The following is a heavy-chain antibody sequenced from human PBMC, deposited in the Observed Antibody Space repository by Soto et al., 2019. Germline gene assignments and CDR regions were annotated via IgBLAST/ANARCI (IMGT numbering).Heavy chain of an antibody. D-gene: IGHD1-26*01. CDR2: VYHSGST. J-gene: IGHJ6*02. CDR3: ARAYRRYGMDV. Sequence: QVQLQESGPGLVNPSGTLSLTGAVSGGSISSSNWWGWVRQPPGKGLEWIGEVYHSGSTNYNPSLKSRVTISVDTSRNQFSLKMTSVTAADTAVYYCARAYRRYGMDVWGQGTTVTVSS. CDR1: GGSISSSNW. V-gene: IGHV4-4*02.